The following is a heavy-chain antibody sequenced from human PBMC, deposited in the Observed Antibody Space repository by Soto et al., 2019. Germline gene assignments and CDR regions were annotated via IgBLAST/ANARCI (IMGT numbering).Heavy chain of an antibody. D-gene: IGHD2-21*02. CDR2: ISGSGVDT. Sequence: EVQVVQSGGGPVQPGGSLRLSCEASGFTFSSYGMTWVRQAPGKGLEWVAGISGSGVDTKYADSVKGRFIIARDNSMNKMYLQMNNLRVEDTAVYFCAIGGAYCYGDCTRAHWGQGTLVTVSS. J-gene: IGHJ4*02. CDR1: GFTFSSYG. V-gene: IGHV3-23*04. CDR3: AIGGAYCYGDCTRAH.